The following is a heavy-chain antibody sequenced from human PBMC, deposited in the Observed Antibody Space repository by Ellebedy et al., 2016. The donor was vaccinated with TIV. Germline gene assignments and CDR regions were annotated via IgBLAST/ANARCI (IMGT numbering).Heavy chain of an antibody. D-gene: IGHD5-18*01. CDR3: AKPRGYNYGHFDQ. CDR2: INPSGGST. CDR1: GYTITSNY. Sequence: AASVKVSCKAFGYTITSNYMHWVRQAPGQGLEWMGKINPSGGSTTYAQKFQCRVTMTTDTSTSTVYMELSSLRSEDTAVYYCAKPRGYNYGHFDQWGQGTLVTVSS. J-gene: IGHJ4*02. V-gene: IGHV1-46*01.